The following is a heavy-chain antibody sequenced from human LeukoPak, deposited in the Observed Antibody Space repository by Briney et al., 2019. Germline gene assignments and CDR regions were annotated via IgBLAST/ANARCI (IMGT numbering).Heavy chain of an antibody. CDR1: GFTFSDYY. D-gene: IGHD3-9*01. V-gene: IGHV3-11*01. Sequence: KPGGSLRLSCAASGFTFSDYYMSWIRQAPGKGLEWVSYISSSGSTIYYADSVKGRFTISRDNAKNSLYLQMNSLRAEDTAVYYCASDLIGSYATSLRPPTTRFDPSGQGTLVTVSS. CDR2: ISSSGSTI. CDR3: ASDLIGSYATSLRPPTTRFDP. J-gene: IGHJ5*02.